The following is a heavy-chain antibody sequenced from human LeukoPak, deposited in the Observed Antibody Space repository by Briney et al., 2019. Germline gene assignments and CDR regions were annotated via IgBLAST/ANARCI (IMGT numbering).Heavy chain of an antibody. CDR3: ARRVRDGSGWSDAFDI. D-gene: IGHD6-19*01. J-gene: IGHJ3*02. CDR2: IYYSGST. V-gene: IGHV4-59*08. CDR1: GGSISSYY. Sequence: SETPSRNCTVSGGSISSYYWSWIRQPPGKGLEWIGYIYYSGSTNYNPSLKSRVTISVDTSKNQFSLKLSSVTAADTAVYYCARRVRDGSGWSDAFDIWDHGSMLTVSS.